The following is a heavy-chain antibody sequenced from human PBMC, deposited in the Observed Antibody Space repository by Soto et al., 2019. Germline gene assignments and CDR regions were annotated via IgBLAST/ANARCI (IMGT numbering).Heavy chain of an antibody. J-gene: IGHJ4*02. CDR2: MNPNSGNT. Sequence: ASVKVSCKASGYTFTSYDINWVRQATGQGLEWMGWMNPNSGNTGYAQKFQGRVTMTRNTSISTAYMELSSLRSEDTAVYYCAFGGVVVAATDYFDYWGQGTLVTVSS. CDR3: AFGGVVVAATDYFDY. CDR1: GYTFTSYD. V-gene: IGHV1-8*01. D-gene: IGHD2-15*01.